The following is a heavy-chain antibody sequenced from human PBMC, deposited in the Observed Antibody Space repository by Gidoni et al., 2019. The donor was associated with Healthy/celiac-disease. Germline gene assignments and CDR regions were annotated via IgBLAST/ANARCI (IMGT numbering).Heavy chain of an antibody. CDR3: ARGGPPGWYYGMDV. J-gene: IGHJ6*02. CDR2: INAGNGNT. Sequence: QVQLVQSGAEVKKPGASVKVSCKASGYTFTSYAMHWVRQAPGQRLEWMGWINAGNGNTKYSQKFQGRVTITRDTSASTAYMELSSLRSEDTAVYYCARGGPPGWYYGMDVWGQGTTVTVSS. V-gene: IGHV1-3*01. CDR1: GYTFTSYA.